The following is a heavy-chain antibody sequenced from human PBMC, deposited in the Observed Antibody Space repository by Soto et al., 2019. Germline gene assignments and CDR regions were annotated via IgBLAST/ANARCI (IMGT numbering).Heavy chain of an antibody. CDR1: GDSVSSNSAA. CDR3: ASTSYYYDSSGYYSA. CDR2: TYYRSKWYN. J-gene: IGHJ5*02. Sequence: SQTLSLTCAISGDSVSSNSAAWNWIRQSPSRGLEWLGRTYYRSKWYNDYAVSVKSRITINPDTSKNQFSLQLNSVTPEDAAVYYCASTSYYYDSSGYYSAWGQGTLVTVSS. D-gene: IGHD3-22*01. V-gene: IGHV6-1*01.